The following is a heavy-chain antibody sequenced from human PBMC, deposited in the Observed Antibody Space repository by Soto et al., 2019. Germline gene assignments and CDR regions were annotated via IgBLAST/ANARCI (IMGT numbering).Heavy chain of an antibody. V-gene: IGHV1-3*01. D-gene: IGHD3-16*01. CDR1: GYTFTSYA. CDR3: ARDLAIDV. J-gene: IGHJ6*02. Sequence: QVQLVQSGAEVKKPGASVKVSCKASGYTFTSYAMHWVRQAPGQRLEWMGWINAGNGNTKYSQKFQGRVTITRDTSASTDYMELSSLRSEDTAVYYCARDLAIDVWGQGTTVTVSS. CDR2: INAGNGNT.